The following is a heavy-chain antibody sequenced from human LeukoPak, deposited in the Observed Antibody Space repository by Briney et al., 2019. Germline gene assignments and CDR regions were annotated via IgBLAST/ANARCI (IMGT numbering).Heavy chain of an antibody. V-gene: IGHV3-33*01. CDR2: IWYDGSNK. D-gene: IGHD6-19*01. CDR3: ARVKAGVFGSGWWVVDY. CDR1: GFTFSSFG. J-gene: IGHJ4*02. Sequence: GGSLRLSCAASGFTFSSFGMHWVRQAPGKGLDWVAVIWYDGSNKYSADSVKGRFTISRDNSKNTLYLQMNSLRVEDTAVYYCARVKAGVFGSGWWVVDYWGRGTLVTVSS.